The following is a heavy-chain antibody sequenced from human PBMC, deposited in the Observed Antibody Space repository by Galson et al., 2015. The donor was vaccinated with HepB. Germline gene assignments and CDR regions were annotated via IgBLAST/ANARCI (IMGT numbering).Heavy chain of an antibody. J-gene: IGHJ4*02. CDR3: VRRRSVAYGGNHFDN. V-gene: IGHV5-51*01. Sequence: QSGAEVKKPGESLKISCEGSGYSFVSYWIGWVRQRPGKGLEWMGTAYPGVSDARYSPSFAGQVTISPDRSTNTAFLQWSSLKVSDTAMYYCVRRRSVAYGGNHFDNWGQGTLVIVSS. CDR1: GYSFVSYW. D-gene: IGHD4-23*01. CDR2: AYPGVSDA.